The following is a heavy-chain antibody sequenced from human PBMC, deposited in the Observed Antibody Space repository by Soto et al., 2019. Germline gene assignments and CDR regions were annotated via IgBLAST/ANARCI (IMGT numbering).Heavy chain of an antibody. CDR2: ISGSGGST. J-gene: IGHJ6*03. D-gene: IGHD2-2*01. V-gene: IGHV3-23*01. CDR1: GFTFSSYA. CDR3: AKDLGCSSTSCPRVPRSDPFNYYYYYMDV. Sequence: GGSLRLSCAASGFTFSSYAMSWVRQAPGKGLEWVSAISGSGGSTYYADSVKGRFTISRDNSKNTLYLQMNSLRAEDTAVYYCAKDLGCSSTSCPRVPRSDPFNYYYYYMDVWGKGTTVTVSS.